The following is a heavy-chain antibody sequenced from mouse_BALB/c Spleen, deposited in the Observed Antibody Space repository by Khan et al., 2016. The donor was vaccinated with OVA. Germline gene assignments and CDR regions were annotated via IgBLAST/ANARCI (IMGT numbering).Heavy chain of an antibody. CDR2: ISYSGRT. CDR1: GYSITSDYA. CDR3: ARSETITAVVAPDFDY. J-gene: IGHJ2*01. D-gene: IGHD1-1*01. Sequence: EVQLQESGPGLVKPSQSLSLTCTVTGYSITSDYAWNWIRQFPGNKLEWMGYISYSGRTSYNPSLKSRISLTRDTSKNQFFLQLNSVTTEDTAAYYCARSETITAVVAPDFDYGGRGDTLTVSA. V-gene: IGHV3-2*02.